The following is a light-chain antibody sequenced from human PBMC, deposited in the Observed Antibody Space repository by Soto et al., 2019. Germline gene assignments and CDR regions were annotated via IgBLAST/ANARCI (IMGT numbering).Light chain of an antibody. CDR1: SGSIASNY. CDR3: QSYDSDFVV. J-gene: IGLJ2*01. V-gene: IGLV6-57*02. CDR2: KDD. Sequence: NFMLTQPHSVSESPGKTVTISCTGSSGSIASNYVQWYQQRPGSAPTTVIYKDDQRPSGVPDRFSGSIDSSSNSASLTISGLKTEDGADYYCQSYDSDFVVFGGGTKLTVL.